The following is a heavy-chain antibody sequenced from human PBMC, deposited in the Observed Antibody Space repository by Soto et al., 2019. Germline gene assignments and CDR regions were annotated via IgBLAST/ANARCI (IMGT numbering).Heavy chain of an antibody. CDR1: GASIRSYH. CDR2: IQHTGNT. J-gene: IGHJ5*02. Sequence: VSGASIRSYHWSFLRQPAGKGLEWIGRIQHTGNTNYNPSLKSRVTMSADTSKNQISLKMTSVTAADTAVYFCAKDVSSRRWFDPWGQGVRVTVSS. D-gene: IGHD3-16*01. V-gene: IGHV4-4*07. CDR3: AKDVSSRRWFDP.